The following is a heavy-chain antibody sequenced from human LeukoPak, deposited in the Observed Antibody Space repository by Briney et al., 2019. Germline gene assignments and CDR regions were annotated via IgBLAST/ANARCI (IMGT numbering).Heavy chain of an antibody. CDR1: GFIFIHFW. CDR3: ARQNLYYDFWSGYSRDYYYMDV. J-gene: IGHJ6*03. D-gene: IGHD3-3*01. CDR2: IRQDGSER. V-gene: IGHV3-7*01. Sequence: GGSLRLSCEASGFIFIHFWMSWVRQAPGKGLEWVASIRQDGSERYYVDSVKGRFNISRDNAKNSLYLQVNSLRVEDTAIYYCARQNLYYDFWSGYSRDYYYMDVLGKGTTVTVSS.